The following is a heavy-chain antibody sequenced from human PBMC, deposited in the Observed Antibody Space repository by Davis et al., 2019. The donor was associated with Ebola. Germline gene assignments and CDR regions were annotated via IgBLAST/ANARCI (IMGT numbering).Heavy chain of an antibody. CDR2: FYDQST. CDR3: ATTQWLREFDN. J-gene: IGHJ4*02. V-gene: IGHV3-53*05. CDR1: GFNFSHYA. D-gene: IGHD6-19*01. Sequence: GESLKISCAVSGFNFSHYAMSWVRQAPGKGLEWVSVFYDQSTAYADAVRGRFIISRDKSNNTLYLEMSSLRVDDTAVYYCATTQWLREFDNWGQGTLVTVSS.